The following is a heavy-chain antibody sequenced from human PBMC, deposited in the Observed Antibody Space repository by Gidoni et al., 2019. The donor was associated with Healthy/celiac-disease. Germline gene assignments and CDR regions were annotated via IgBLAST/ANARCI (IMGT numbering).Heavy chain of an antibody. CDR3: ARAYGSGSSDCCWFDP. CDR1: GGTFSSYA. V-gene: IGHV1-69*01. CDR2: IIPIVGRA. J-gene: IGHJ5*02. D-gene: IGHD3-10*01. Sequence: VQLVQSGAEVTKPGSSVQVSCKASGGTFSSYAISWVRQAPGQGLEWMGGIIPIVGRANYAQKFQGRVTITADESTSTAYMELSSLRSEDTAVYYCARAYGSGSSDCCWFDPWGQGTLVTVSS.